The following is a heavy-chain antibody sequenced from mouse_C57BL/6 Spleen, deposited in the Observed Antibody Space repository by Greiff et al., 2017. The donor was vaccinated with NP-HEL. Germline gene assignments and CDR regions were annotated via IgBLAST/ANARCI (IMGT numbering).Heavy chain of an antibody. CDR1: GYTFTSYW. D-gene: IGHD2-12*01. V-gene: IGHV1-64*01. Sequence: QVQLQQPGAELVKPGASVKLSCKASGYTFTSYWMHWVKQRPGQGLEWIGMIHPNSGSTNYNEKFTSKATLTVDKSSSTAYMQLSSLTSEDSAVYYCAKTIYDGYFDVWGTGTTVTVSS. CDR3: AKTIYDGYFDV. CDR2: IHPNSGST. J-gene: IGHJ1*03.